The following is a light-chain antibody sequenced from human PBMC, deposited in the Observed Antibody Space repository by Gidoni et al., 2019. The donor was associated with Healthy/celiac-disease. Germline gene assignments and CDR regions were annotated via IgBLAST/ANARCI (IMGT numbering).Light chain of an antibody. J-gene: IGLJ3*02. CDR1: SSNIGAGYD. Sequence: QSVLTQPPSVSEAPGQRVTISCTGSSSNIGAGYDVHWYHQLPGTAPKLLIYGNSNRPSGVPDRFSGSKSGTSASLAITGLQAEDEADYYCQSYDSSLSAWVFSGGTKLTVL. CDR2: GNS. CDR3: QSYDSSLSAWV. V-gene: IGLV1-40*01.